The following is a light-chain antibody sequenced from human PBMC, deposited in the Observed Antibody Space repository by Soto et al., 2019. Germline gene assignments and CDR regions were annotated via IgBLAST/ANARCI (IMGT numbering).Light chain of an antibody. CDR3: QQYNNWPQT. Sequence: EIVMTQPPATLSVSPGERATLSCRASQCVSSNLAWYQQKPGQSPRLLIYGASIRATGIPARFSGSGSGTEFTLTISSLQSEDFAVYYCQQYNNWPQTFGQGTKV. CDR1: QCVSSN. J-gene: IGKJ1*01. V-gene: IGKV3-15*01. CDR2: GAS.